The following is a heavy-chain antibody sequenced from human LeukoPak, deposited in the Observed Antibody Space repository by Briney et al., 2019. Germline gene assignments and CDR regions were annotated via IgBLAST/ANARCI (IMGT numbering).Heavy chain of an antibody. J-gene: IGHJ4*02. CDR2: VYSGGST. Sequence: GGSLRLSCAASGFTVSSNYMSWVRQAPGKGLDWVSIVYSGGSTYYADSVKGRFTISRDNSKNTLYLQMNSLRAEDTAVYYCARDKAGNRYFDSWGQGALVTVSS. D-gene: IGHD6-19*01. CDR1: GFTVSSNY. CDR3: ARDKAGNRYFDS. V-gene: IGHV3-53*01.